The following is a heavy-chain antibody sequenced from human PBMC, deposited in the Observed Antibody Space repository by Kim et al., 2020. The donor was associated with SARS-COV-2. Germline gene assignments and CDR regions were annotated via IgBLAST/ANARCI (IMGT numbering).Heavy chain of an antibody. V-gene: IGHV3-74*01. CDR3: ARKDCSGGSCAFDP. Sequence: GGSLRLSCAASGFTFSSYWMHWLRQAPGKELMWVSRINGDGSDTAYADSVKGRFTISRDNAKNTLYLQMNSLRAEDTALYYCARKDCSGGSCAFDPWGQGTLVTVSS. CDR2: INGDGSDT. D-gene: IGHD2-15*01. J-gene: IGHJ5*02. CDR1: GFTFSSYW.